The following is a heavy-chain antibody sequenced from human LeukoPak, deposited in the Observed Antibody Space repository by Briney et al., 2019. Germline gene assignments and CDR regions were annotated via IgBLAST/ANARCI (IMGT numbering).Heavy chain of an antibody. J-gene: IGHJ3*02. CDR3: AKDLGPRGNDAFDI. Sequence: GGSLRLSCAASGFTFDDYTMHWVRQAPGKGLEWVSLISWDGGSTYYADSVKGRFTISRDNSKNSLYLQMNSLRTEDTALYYCAKDLGPRGNDAFDIWDQGTMVTVSS. CDR2: ISWDGGST. CDR1: GFTFDDYT. D-gene: IGHD3-16*01. V-gene: IGHV3-43*01.